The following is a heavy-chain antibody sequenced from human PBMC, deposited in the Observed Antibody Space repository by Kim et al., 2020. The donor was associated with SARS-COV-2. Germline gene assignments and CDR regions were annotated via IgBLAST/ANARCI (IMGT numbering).Heavy chain of an antibody. CDR3: AKDLRFLWKCPCFDY. V-gene: IGHV3-9*01. Sequence: DSVRGRFTISRDNAKNSLYLQMNSLRAEDTALYYCAKDLRFLWKCPCFDYWGQGTLVTVSS. J-gene: IGHJ4*02. D-gene: IGHD3-3*01.